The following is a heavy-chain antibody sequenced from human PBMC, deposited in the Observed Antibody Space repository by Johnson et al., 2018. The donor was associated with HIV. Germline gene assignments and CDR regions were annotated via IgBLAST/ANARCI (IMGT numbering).Heavy chain of an antibody. CDR1: GFTFSNYG. Sequence: QVQLVEYGGGVVQPGRSLRLSCAASGFTFSNYGMHWVRQAPGKGLEWVAVIWYDGSNKYYADSVKGRFTISRDNSKNALYLQMNSLRAEDTAVYYCARVRVGAFDIWGQGTMVTVSS. D-gene: IGHD1-26*01. CDR2: IWYDGSNK. J-gene: IGHJ3*02. CDR3: ARVRVGAFDI. V-gene: IGHV3-30*19.